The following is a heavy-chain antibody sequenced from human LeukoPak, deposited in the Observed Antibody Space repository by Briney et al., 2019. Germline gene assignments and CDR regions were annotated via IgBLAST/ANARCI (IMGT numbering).Heavy chain of an antibody. Sequence: GSLRLSCAASGFTFSSYGMHWVRQAPGKGLEWVAFIRYDGSNKYYADSVKGRFTISRDSSKNTLYLQMNSLRAEDTAVYYCAKHRWAVGATPPQFDYWGQGTLVTVSS. CDR1: GFTFSSYG. J-gene: IGHJ4*02. CDR3: AKHRWAVGATPPQFDY. D-gene: IGHD1-26*01. CDR2: IRYDGSNK. V-gene: IGHV3-30*02.